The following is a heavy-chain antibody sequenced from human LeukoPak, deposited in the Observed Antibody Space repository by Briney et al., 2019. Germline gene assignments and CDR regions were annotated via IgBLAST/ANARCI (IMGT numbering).Heavy chain of an antibody. D-gene: IGHD3-22*01. CDR2: IIPILHTA. Sequence: SVKVSCKASGGTFSSYAISWVRQAPGQGLEWMGGIIPILHTADYAQKFQGRVTITADESTSTVYMELSRLRSEDTAMYYCARTYYYDSSGYPVQVSDAFDIWGQGTMVTVSS. V-gene: IGHV1-69*13. CDR1: GGTFSSYA. CDR3: ARTYYYDSSGYPVQVSDAFDI. J-gene: IGHJ3*02.